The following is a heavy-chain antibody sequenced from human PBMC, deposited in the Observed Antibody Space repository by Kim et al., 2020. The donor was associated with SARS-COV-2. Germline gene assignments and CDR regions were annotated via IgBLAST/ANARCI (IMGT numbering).Heavy chain of an antibody. D-gene: IGHD3-10*01. CDR3: ARGGTYYYGSGSYYRPLRY. V-gene: IGHV4-34*01. CDR2: INHSGCT. Sequence: SETLSLTCAVYGGSFSGYYWSWIRQPPGKGLEWIGEINHSGCTNYNPSLKSRVTISVDTSKNQFSLKLSSVTAADTAVYYCARGGTYYYGSGSYYRPLRYWGQGALVTVSS. CDR1: GGSFSGYY. J-gene: IGHJ4*02.